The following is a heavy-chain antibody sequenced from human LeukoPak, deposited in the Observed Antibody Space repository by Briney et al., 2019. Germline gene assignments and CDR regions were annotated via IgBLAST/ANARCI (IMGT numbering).Heavy chain of an antibody. CDR1: GFTFSTYA. D-gene: IGHD5-12*01. J-gene: IGHJ4*02. V-gene: IGHV3-23*01. CDR2: ISGSGAST. CDR3: AKAISEDGGYDHYFDS. Sequence: GGSLRLSCAASGFTFSTYAMSWVRQAPGKGPQWVSSISGSGASTYYADSVKGRFTISRDNSKNTLYLQMSSLRAEDTAAYYCAKAISEDGGYDHYFDSWGQGTLVTVSS.